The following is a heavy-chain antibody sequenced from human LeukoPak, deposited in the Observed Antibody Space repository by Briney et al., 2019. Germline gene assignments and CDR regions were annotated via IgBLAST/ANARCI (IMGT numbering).Heavy chain of an antibody. Sequence: QPGGSLRLSCAASGFSFNNYVMSWVRQAPGKGLEWVSAIRGDGARTYYADSVKGRFTISRDNSKNTLDLQMNSLRAEATAIYYCAKTVVVITFRFDSWGQGSLVTVSS. D-gene: IGHD2-21*01. J-gene: IGHJ4*02. CDR1: GFSFNNYV. CDR2: IRGDGART. CDR3: AKTVVVITFRFDS. V-gene: IGHV3-23*01.